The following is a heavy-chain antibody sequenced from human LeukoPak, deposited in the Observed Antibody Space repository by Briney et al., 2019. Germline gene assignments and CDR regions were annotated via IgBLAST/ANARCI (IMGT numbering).Heavy chain of an antibody. CDR1: GFTFSSYA. Sequence: GGSLRLSCAASGFTFSSYAMSWVRQAPGKGLEWVSSISDSGGSTYYADSVKGRFTISRDNSKNTLYLQMNSLRAEDTAVYYCANAGRDSSSTISCGMDVWGQGTTVTVSS. CDR3: ANAGRDSSSTISCGMDV. J-gene: IGHJ6*02. D-gene: IGHD6-13*01. V-gene: IGHV3-23*01. CDR2: ISDSGGST.